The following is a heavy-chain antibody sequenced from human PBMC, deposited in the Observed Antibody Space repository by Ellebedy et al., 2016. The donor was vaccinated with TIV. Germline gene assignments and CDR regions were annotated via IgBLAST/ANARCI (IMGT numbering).Heavy chain of an antibody. J-gene: IGHJ4*02. V-gene: IGHV4-38-2*02. Sequence: SETLSLTCSVSGFSITSGYYWGWVRPPPGKGLEWLGTIYYSGSTHYNPSPKSRVTISRDTSKNQFSLRLTSLTASDTAVYYCAREPGAPVVGTTQADYWGQGILVSVSS. D-gene: IGHD1-1*01. CDR2: IYYSGST. CDR3: AREPGAPVVGTTQADY. CDR1: GFSITSGYY.